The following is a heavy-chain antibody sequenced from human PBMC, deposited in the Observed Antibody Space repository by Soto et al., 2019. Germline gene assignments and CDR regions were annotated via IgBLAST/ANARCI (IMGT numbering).Heavy chain of an antibody. D-gene: IGHD3-10*01. CDR1: GDSVSSNSAA. Sequence: SPTLSLTCAISGDSVSSNSAAWNWIRQSPSRGLEWLGRTYYRSKWYNDYAVSVKSRITINPDTSKNQFSLQLNSVTPEDTAVYYCAREPYYYGSGSYVPGTEYYYYGMDVWGQGTTVTVSS. CDR3: AREPYYYGSGSYVPGTEYYYYGMDV. CDR2: TYYRSKWYN. J-gene: IGHJ6*02. V-gene: IGHV6-1*01.